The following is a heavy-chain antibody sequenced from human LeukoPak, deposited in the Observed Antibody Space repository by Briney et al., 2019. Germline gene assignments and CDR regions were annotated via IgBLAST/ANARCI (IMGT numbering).Heavy chain of an antibody. J-gene: IGHJ4*02. CDR2: ISYDGSNK. Sequence: GGSLRLSCAASGFTFSSYAMHWVRQAPGKGLEWVAVISYDGSNKYYADSVKGRFTISRDNSKNTLYLQMNSLRAEDTAVYYCARGMIPIVVVVAAPDYFDYWGQGTLVTVSS. D-gene: IGHD2-15*01. CDR3: ARGMIPIVVVVAAPDYFDY. V-gene: IGHV3-30-3*01. CDR1: GFTFSSYA.